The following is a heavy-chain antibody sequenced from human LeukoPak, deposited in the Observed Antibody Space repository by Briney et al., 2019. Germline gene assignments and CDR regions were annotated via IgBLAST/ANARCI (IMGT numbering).Heavy chain of an antibody. J-gene: IGHJ4*02. CDR3: AARIGARSFDY. Sequence: ASETLSLTCTVSGDSITSYYWSWIPHPPGKGLEGMVYIYYSGSTNFNPSLKSRVTISLDTSNNQFSMKLNSVTAADTAVYYGAARIGARSFDYWGQGTLVTVSS. V-gene: IGHV4-59*08. CDR2: IYYSGST. CDR1: GDSITSYY. D-gene: IGHD6-6*01.